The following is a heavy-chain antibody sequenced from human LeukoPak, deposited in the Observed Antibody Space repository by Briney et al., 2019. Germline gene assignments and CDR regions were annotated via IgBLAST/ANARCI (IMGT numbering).Heavy chain of an antibody. Sequence: GGSLRLSCAASGFTFDDYAMHWVRQAPGKGLEWVSGISWNSGSIGYADSVKGRFTISRDNAKNTLYLQMNSLRAEDTAVYYCAKAPAIPWGSYMDVWGKGTTVTVSS. J-gene: IGHJ6*03. CDR3: AKAPAIPWGSYMDV. D-gene: IGHD3-16*01. V-gene: IGHV3-9*01. CDR2: ISWNSGSI. CDR1: GFTFDDYA.